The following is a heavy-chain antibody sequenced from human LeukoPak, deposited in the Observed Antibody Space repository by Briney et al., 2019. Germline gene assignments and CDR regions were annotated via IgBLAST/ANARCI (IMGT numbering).Heavy chain of an antibody. Sequence: GGSLRLSCAASGFTFGNNWMSWVRQAPGEGLEWVASINPDGRDKYYVDSVRGRFTISRDNDKNLLYLQMDSLRAEDTAVYYCAKLTEPDWGQGTLVTVSS. CDR3: AKLTEPD. J-gene: IGHJ4*02. CDR2: INPDGRDK. V-gene: IGHV3-7*03. D-gene: IGHD4-23*01. CDR1: GFTFGNNW.